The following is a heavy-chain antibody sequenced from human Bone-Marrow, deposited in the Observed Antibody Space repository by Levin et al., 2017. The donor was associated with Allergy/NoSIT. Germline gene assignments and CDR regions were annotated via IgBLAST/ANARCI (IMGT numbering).Heavy chain of an antibody. V-gene: IGHV3-49*03. CDR2: IRSKAYGGTT. CDR1: GFTFGDYA. Sequence: PGGSLRLSCIGSGFTFGDYAMGWFRQAPGTGLEWVGFIRSKAYGGTTEYATSVKGRFIISRDDSKSVAYLEMNSLKTEDTAVYYCTKEGEIRYYYDSSPYYYVDYWGQGTLVTVSS. D-gene: IGHD3-22*01. CDR3: TKEGEIRYYYDSSPYYYVDY. J-gene: IGHJ4*02.